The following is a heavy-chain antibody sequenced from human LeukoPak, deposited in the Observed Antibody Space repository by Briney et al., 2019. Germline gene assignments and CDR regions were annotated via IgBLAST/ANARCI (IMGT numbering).Heavy chain of an antibody. Sequence: PGRSLRLSCAASAFTFSRYWMTWVRQAPGKGLEWVANINQDGGEKYYVDSVKGRFTISRDNAKNSLYLQMNSLRAEDTAVYYCTRGRGWTDYWGQGTLVTVSS. J-gene: IGHJ4*02. CDR2: INQDGGEK. CDR1: AFTFSRYW. CDR3: TRGRGWTDY. D-gene: IGHD6-19*01. V-gene: IGHV3-7*03.